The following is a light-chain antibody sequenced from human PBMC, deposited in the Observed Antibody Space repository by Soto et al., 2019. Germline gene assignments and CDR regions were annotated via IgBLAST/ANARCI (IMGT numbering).Light chain of an antibody. CDR3: SSYTASNTVT. J-gene: IGLJ2*01. Sequence: QSVLTQPASVSGSPGQSITISCTGTSSDVGRKNYVSWYQQYPGKAPKLMISDVSRRPSGVSSRFSGSKSDNTASLTISGLQAEDEANYYCSSYTASNTVTFGGGTKLTVL. CDR2: DVS. V-gene: IGLV2-14*03. CDR1: SSDVGRKNY.